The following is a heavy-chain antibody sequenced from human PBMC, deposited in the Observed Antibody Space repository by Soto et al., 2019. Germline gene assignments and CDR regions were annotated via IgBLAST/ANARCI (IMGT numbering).Heavy chain of an antibody. J-gene: IGHJ4*02. CDR3: AKSQVVAVYFAY. CDR1: GFTFSSYA. D-gene: IGHD2-15*01. V-gene: IGHV3-23*01. CDR2: SSVRGGST. Sequence: GGSLRLSCAASGFTFSSYAMSWVRQAPGKGVEWASVSSVRGGSTYYADSGKGRFTISRDNSKNTLYLQMNSLRAEDTAVYYCAKSQVVAVYFAYWGRGSLVTVSA.